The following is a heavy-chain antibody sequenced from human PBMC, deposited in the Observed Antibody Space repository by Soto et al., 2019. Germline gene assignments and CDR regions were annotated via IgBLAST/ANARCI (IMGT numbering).Heavy chain of an antibody. J-gene: IGHJ3*02. D-gene: IGHD4-17*01. CDR2: IYYSGST. CDR1: GGSISSGGYY. CDR3: ARDGTTVVTPDALDI. Sequence: QVQLQESGPGLVKPSQTLSLTCTVSGGSISSGGYYWIWIRQHTGKGLEWSGYIYYSGSTYYNPSRTSRVTISVDTSKNQFSLKLSSVTAADTAVYYCARDGTTVVTPDALDIWGQGTMVTVSS. V-gene: IGHV4-31*03.